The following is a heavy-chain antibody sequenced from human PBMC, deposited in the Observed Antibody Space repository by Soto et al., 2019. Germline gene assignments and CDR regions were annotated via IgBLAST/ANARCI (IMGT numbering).Heavy chain of an antibody. CDR1: GYNFSTYA. CDR3: ARGWGIAAPGPNWFDP. Sequence: ASVKVSCKASGYNFSTYALLWVRQAPGQGLEWMGWINPNSGGTKYVQKFQGRVTMTRDTSISTVYLELSRLRSDDTAVYYCARGWGIAAPGPNWFDPWGQGTLVTVSS. V-gene: IGHV1-2*02. J-gene: IGHJ5*02. D-gene: IGHD6-13*01. CDR2: INPNSGGT.